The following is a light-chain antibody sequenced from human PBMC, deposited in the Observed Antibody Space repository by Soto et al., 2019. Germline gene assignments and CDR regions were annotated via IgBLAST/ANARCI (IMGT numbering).Light chain of an antibody. CDR2: DVS. J-gene: IGLJ2*01. Sequence: QSALTQPASVSGSPGQSITISCTGTSSDVGGYNFVSWYQHHPAKAPKLMIYDVSNRPSGVSNRFSGSKSGNTASLTSSGLQAEDEAHYYCSSFTSSDTLVVFGGGTKLTVL. CDR1: SSDVGGYNF. CDR3: SSFTSSDTLVV. V-gene: IGLV2-14*03.